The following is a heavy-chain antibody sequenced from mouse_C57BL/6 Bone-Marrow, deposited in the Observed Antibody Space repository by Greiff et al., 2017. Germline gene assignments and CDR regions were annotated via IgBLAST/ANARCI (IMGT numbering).Heavy chain of an antibody. J-gene: IGHJ4*01. Sequence: VQLQQPGAELVKPGASVKMSCKASGYTFTSYWITWVKQRPGQGLEWIGDIYPGSGSTNYNEKFTSKATLTVDTSSSTAYMQLSSLTSEDSAVYYCASAKSSDVGGAMDYWGQGNSVTVSS. CDR3: ASAKSSDVGGAMDY. V-gene: IGHV1-55*01. CDR1: GYTFTSYW. D-gene: IGHD1-3*01. CDR2: IYPGSGST.